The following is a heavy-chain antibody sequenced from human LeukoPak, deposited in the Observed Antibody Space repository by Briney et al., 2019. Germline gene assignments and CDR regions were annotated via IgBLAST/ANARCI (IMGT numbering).Heavy chain of an antibody. D-gene: IGHD3-22*01. CDR1: GGSISSGGYS. CDR3: ARVHKIGGMDV. Sequence: SETLSLTCAVSGGSISSGGYSWSWIRQPPGKGLEWIGYIYHSGSTYYNPSLKSRVTISVDRSKNQFSLKLSSVTAADTAVYYCARVHKIGGMDVWGQGTTVTVSS. CDR2: IYHSGST. J-gene: IGHJ6*02. V-gene: IGHV4-30-2*01.